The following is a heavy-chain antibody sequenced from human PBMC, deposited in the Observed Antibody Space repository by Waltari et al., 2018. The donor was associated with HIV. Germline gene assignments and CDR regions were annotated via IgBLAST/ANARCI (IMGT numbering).Heavy chain of an antibody. CDR1: GGSVSSSGYF. Sequence: QLQLQESGPGLVKPSETLSLTCTVSGGSVSSSGYFWGWIRQPPGKGLEWVGRIYYTGIAYYNPSRKSRVTISVDTSKNQFSLKVTSVTAADTAVYYCARHALRVGAAYWNFDLWGRGTLVTVSS. V-gene: IGHV4-39*01. CDR2: IYYTGIA. J-gene: IGHJ2*01. D-gene: IGHD1-26*01. CDR3: ARHALRVGAAYWNFDL.